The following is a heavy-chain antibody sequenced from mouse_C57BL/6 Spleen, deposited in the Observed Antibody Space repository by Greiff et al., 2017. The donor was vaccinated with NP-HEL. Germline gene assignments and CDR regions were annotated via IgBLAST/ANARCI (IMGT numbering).Heavy chain of an antibody. J-gene: IGHJ2*01. CDR3: AVGGFTTGPNY. CDR1: GYAFSSYW. Sequence: VQRVESGAELVKPGASVKISCKASGYAFSSYWMNWVKQRPGKGLEWIGQIYPGDGDTNYNGKFKGKATLTADKSSSTAYMQLSSLTSEDSAVYFCAVGGFTTGPNYWGQGTTLTVSS. D-gene: IGHD1-1*01. CDR2: IYPGDGDT. V-gene: IGHV1-80*01.